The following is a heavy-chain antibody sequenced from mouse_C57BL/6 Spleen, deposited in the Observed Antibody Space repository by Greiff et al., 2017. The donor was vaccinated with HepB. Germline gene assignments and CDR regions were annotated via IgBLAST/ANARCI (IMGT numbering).Heavy chain of an antibody. J-gene: IGHJ1*03. CDR1: GFTFSSYA. D-gene: IGHD4-1*01. CDR2: ISDGGSYT. V-gene: IGHV5-4*03. Sequence: EVKLVESGGGLVKPGGSLKLSCAASGFTFSSYAMSWVRQTPEKRLEWVATISDGGSYTYYPDNVKGRFTISRDNAKNNLYLQISHLKSEDTAMYYCAGTGTYWYFDVWGTGTTVTVSS. CDR3: AGTGTYWYFDV.